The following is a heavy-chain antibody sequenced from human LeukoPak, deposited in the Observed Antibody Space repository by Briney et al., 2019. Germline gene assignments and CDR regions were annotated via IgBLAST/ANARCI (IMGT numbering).Heavy chain of an antibody. CDR2: ISSSSYI. D-gene: IGHD1-26*01. J-gene: IGHJ3*02. Sequence: GGSLRLSCAASGFTFSSYSMNWVRQAPGKGLEWVSSISSSSYIYYADSVKGRFTISRDNAKNSLYLQMNSLRAEDTAVYYCARDLSGSYYVAFDIWGQGTMVTVSS. CDR3: ARDLSGSYYVAFDI. CDR1: GFTFSSYS. V-gene: IGHV3-21*01.